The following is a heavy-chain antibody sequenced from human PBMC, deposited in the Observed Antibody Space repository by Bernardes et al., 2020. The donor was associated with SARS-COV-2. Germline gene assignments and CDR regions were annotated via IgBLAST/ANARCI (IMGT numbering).Heavy chain of an antibody. V-gene: IGHV3-33*01. CDR3: ARDEGSGYDSSGYGMDV. CDR1: GFTFISSG. Sequence: SLLLSCAASGFTFISSGMHWVRQAPGKGLEWVAVLWYDGSNKYYADSVKGRFTISRDNSKNTLYLQMNSLRAEDTAVYYCARDEGSGYDSSGYGMDVWGQGTTVTVSS. D-gene: IGHD3-22*01. CDR2: LWYDGSNK. J-gene: IGHJ6*02.